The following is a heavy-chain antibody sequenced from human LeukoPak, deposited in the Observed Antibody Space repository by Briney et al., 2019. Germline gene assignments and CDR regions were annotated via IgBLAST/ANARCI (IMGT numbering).Heavy chain of an antibody. D-gene: IGHD3-9*01. CDR1: GGTFSSYA. CDR2: IIPIFGTA. J-gene: IGHJ6*03. V-gene: IGHV1-69*13. Sequence: GASVKVSCKASGGTFSSYAISWVRQAPGQGLEWMGGIIPIFGTANYAQKFQGRVTITADESTSTAYMELSSLRSEDTAVYYCARGGKVFILTGYYLPGDYYYYYYYMDVWGKGTTVTISS. CDR3: ARGGKVFILTGYYLPGDYYYYYYYMDV.